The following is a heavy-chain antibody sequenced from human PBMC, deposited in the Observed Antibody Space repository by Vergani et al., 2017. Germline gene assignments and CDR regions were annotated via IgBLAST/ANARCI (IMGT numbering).Heavy chain of an antibody. V-gene: IGHV3-23*01. CDR2: ISGSGGST. D-gene: IGHD3-3*01. Sequence: EVQLLESGGGLVQPGGSLRLSCAASGFTFSSYAMSWVRQAPGKGLEWVSAISGSGGSTYYADSVKGRFTISRDNSKNTLYLQMNSLRAEDTAVDYCARTYYDFWSGYVDAFDIWGQGTMVTVSS. CDR1: GFTFSSYA. J-gene: IGHJ3*02. CDR3: ARTYYDFWSGYVDAFDI.